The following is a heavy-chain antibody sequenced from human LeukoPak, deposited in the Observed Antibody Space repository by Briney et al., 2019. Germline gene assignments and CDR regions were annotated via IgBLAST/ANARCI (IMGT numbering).Heavy chain of an antibody. J-gene: IGHJ3*02. V-gene: IGHV1-2*02. CDR2: INPNSGGT. Sequence: ASVKVSCKASGYTFTGYYMHWVRQAPGQGLEWMGWINPNSGGTNYAQKFQGRVTMTRDTSISTAYMELSRLRSDDTAVYYCAMSYSGSYYGSDAFDIWGQGTMVTVSS. D-gene: IGHD1-26*01. CDR3: AMSYSGSYYGSDAFDI. CDR1: GYTFTGYY.